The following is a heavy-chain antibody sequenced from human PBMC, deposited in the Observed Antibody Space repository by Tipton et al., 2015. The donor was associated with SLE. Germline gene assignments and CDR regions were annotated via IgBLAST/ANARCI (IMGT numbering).Heavy chain of an antibody. CDR3: ARDHPVAGPFDY. V-gene: IGHV4-59*11. CDR2: FYYSGST. CDR1: GGSISSHY. Sequence: TLSLTCTVSGGSISSHYWSWIRQSPGKGLEWIGYFYYSGSTKYNPSLKSRVTISGDTSKNQFSLKLSSGTAADTAVYYCARDHPVAGPFDYWGQGTLVTVSS. J-gene: IGHJ4*02. D-gene: IGHD6-19*01.